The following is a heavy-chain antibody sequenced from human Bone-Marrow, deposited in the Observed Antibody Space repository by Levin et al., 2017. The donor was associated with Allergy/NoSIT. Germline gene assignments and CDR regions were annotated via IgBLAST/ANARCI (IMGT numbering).Heavy chain of an antibody. Sequence: ASVKVSCAASGFSVNSNYITWVRQAPGKGLEWVSFISSGGTTYYADSVRGRFSLSRDNSRNTLYLQMKSLRAEDTAVYYCARGYCKGTTCYSDYGMDVWGQGTTVTVSS. V-gene: IGHV3-66*01. J-gene: IGHJ6*02. CDR2: ISSGGTT. D-gene: IGHD2-2*02. CDR3: ARGYCKGTTCYSDYGMDV. CDR1: GFSVNSNY.